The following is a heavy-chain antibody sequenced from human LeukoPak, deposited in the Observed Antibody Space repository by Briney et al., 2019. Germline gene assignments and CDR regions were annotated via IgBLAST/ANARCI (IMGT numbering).Heavy chain of an antibody. Sequence: GGSLRLSCAASGFGFGQYEMTWVRQAPGKGLEWIAYISVRAGTIYYGDSAEGRFTISRDDAKNSLYLQMNGLRVEDTAIYYCAKDFPHYYEVPHGMDVWGQGTTVTV. CDR2: ISVRAGTI. D-gene: IGHD3-22*01. CDR1: GFGFGQYE. V-gene: IGHV3-48*03. J-gene: IGHJ6*02. CDR3: AKDFPHYYEVPHGMDV.